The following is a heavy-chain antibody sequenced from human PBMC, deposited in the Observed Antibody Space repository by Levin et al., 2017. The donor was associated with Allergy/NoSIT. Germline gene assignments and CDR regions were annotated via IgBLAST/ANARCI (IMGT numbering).Heavy chain of an antibody. J-gene: IGHJ4*02. CDR2: INPNSGGT. CDR1: GYTFTGYY. CDR3: ARGDTAMVNYIDY. D-gene: IGHD5-18*01. Sequence: ASVKVSCKASGYTFTGYYMHWVREAPGQGLEWMGRINPNSGGTNYAQKFQGRVTMTRDTSISTACMELSRLRSDDTDVYYCARGDTAMVNYIDYWGQGTLVTVSS. V-gene: IGHV1-2*05.